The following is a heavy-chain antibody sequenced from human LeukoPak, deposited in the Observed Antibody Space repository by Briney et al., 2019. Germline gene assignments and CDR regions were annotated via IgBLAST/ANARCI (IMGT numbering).Heavy chain of an antibody. V-gene: IGHV3-23*01. CDR2: ISGSGGST. CDR1: GFTFSTYA. CDR3: AKDHPSGYYFDY. D-gene: IGHD1-14*01. Sequence: GGSLRLSCAASGFTFSTYAMSWVRQAPGKGLEWVSAISGSGGSTFNADSVKGRFTISRDNPKNTLFLQMNSLRAEDTAIYYCAKDHPSGYYFDYWGQGTLVTVSS. J-gene: IGHJ4*02.